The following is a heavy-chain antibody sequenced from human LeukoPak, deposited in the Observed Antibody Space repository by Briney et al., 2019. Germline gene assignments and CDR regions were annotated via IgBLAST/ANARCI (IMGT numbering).Heavy chain of an antibody. Sequence: GESLQISCKGSGYSFTSYWIAWVRQLPGKGLEWMGIIYPGDSDTRYSPSFQGQVTISADKSISAAYLQWSSLKASDTAMYYCARTAGATQNFDYWGQGTLVTVSS. CDR1: GYSFTSYW. J-gene: IGHJ4*02. CDR2: IYPGDSDT. CDR3: ARTAGATQNFDY. V-gene: IGHV5-51*01. D-gene: IGHD1-26*01.